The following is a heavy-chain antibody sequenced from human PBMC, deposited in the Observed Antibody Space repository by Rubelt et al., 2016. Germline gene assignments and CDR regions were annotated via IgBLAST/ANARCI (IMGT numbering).Heavy chain of an antibody. CDR1: GFAFSSYW. CDR3: ARDGSGYYSYNWFDP. CDR2: INSDGSST. Sequence: EVQLVESGGGLVQPGGSLRLSCAASGFAFSSYWMHWVRQSPGKGLVWVSRINSDGSSTSYADSGGGRFTISRDNAKDTVYLQMNRLRAEETAVYFCARDGSGYYSYNWFDPWGQGTLVTVSS. V-gene: IGHV3-74*01. D-gene: IGHD3-3*01. J-gene: IGHJ5*02.